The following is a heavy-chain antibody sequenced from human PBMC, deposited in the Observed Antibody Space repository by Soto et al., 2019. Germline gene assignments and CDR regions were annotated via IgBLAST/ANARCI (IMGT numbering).Heavy chain of an antibody. J-gene: IGHJ4*02. CDR3: TTDRGEYEAF. Sequence: EKQLVESGGGLVKPGESLRLSCAVSGITFINAWMSWVRQAPGKGLEWVGRIKNKANGETTDYAAPVKGRFTISRDDSKNMLYLQRNNLKAEDTGVYYCTTDRGEYEAFWGQGTLVTVSS. CDR1: GITFINAW. V-gene: IGHV3-15*01. D-gene: IGHD4-17*01. CDR2: IKNKANGETT.